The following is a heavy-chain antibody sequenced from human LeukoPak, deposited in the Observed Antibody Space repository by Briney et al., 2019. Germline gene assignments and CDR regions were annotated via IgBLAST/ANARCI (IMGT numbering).Heavy chain of an antibody. CDR1: GGSISSSGYY. Sequence: PWETLSLTCTVSGGSISSSGYYWGWIRQPPGKGLEWIASFYYSGSTFYSPSLKSRVTISFDTSKNQFSLNLISVTAADTAVYYCARHFCSGGSCHSYDYWGQGTLVAVSS. V-gene: IGHV4-39*01. CDR3: ARHFCSGGSCHSYDY. CDR2: FYYSGST. D-gene: IGHD2-15*01. J-gene: IGHJ4*02.